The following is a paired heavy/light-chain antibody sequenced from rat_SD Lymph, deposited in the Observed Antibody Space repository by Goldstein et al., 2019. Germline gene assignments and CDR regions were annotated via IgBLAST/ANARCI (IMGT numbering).Light chain of an antibody. CDR2: YAS. Sequence: DIQMTQSPPSLSASLGETVSIECRASEDIYSNLAWYQQKSGKSPQLLIYYASSLQDGVPSRFSGSGSGTQYSLKISGMQPEDEGVYYCLQGSKYPPTFGGGTKLELK. J-gene: IGKJ1*01. CDR1: EDIYSN. CDR3: LQGSKYPPT. V-gene: IGKV12S38*01.
Heavy chain of an antibody. CDR1: GFSLTNYG. CDR3: TRDYYSSYGYYFDY. D-gene: IGHD1-2*01. CDR2: IWRNGNT. V-gene: IGHV2-52*01. J-gene: IGHJ2*01. Sequence: QVQLKESGPVLVQASETLSLTCTVSGFSLTNYGVIWVRQPPGKGLEWMGIIWRNGNTDYNSALKSRLSINRDTSKSQVFLKMNSLQTDDTAIYYCTRDYYSSYGYYFDYWGQGVMVTVSS.